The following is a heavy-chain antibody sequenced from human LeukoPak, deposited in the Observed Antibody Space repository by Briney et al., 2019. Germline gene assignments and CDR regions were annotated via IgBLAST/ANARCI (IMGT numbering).Heavy chain of an antibody. V-gene: IGHV3-23*01. D-gene: IGHD3-3*01. J-gene: IGHJ4*02. CDR1: GFTFSSYA. CDR3: AKHYDFWSGYFFDY. CDR2: ISGSGGST. Sequence: GGFLRLSCAASGFTFSSYAMSWVRQAPGKGLEWVSAISGSGGSTYYADSVKGRFTISRDNSKNTLYLQMNSLRAEDTAVYYCAKHYDFWSGYFFDYWGQGTLVTVSS.